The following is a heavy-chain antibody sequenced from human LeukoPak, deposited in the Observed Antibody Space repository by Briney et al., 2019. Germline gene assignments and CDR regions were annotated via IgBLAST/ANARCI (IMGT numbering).Heavy chain of an antibody. D-gene: IGHD6-13*01. V-gene: IGHV1-69*01. Sequence: SVKVSCKASGGNFSSYGFSWVRQAPGQGLEWMGGIIPVFGTTKYAQKIQGRVTITADEFTTTAYMELSSLRSEDTAVYYCARDPLAVAGRFYYYYMDVWGKGTTVTVSS. CDR2: IIPVFGTT. CDR3: ARDPLAVAGRFYYYYMDV. J-gene: IGHJ6*03. CDR1: GGNFSSYG.